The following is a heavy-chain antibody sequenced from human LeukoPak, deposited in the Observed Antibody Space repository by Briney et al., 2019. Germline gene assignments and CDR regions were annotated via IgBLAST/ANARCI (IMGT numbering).Heavy chain of an antibody. D-gene: IGHD3-22*01. CDR3: ARLLHWDYYDSSGYSDY. V-gene: IGHV4-59*08. CDR1: GGSISSYY. Sequence: SETLSLTCTVSGGSISSYYWSWIRQPPGKGLEWIGYIYYSGSTNYNPSLKSRVTISVATSKNQFSLKLSSVTAADTAVYYCARLLHWDYYDSSGYSDYWGQGTLVTVSS. CDR2: IYYSGST. J-gene: IGHJ4*02.